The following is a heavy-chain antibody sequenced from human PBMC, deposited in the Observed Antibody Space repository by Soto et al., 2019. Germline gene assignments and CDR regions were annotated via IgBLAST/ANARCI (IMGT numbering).Heavy chain of an antibody. CDR1: GYSFTSYW. J-gene: IGHJ6*02. Sequence: PGESLKISCKGSGYSFTSYWIGWVRQMPGKGLEWMGIIYPGDSDTGYSPSFQGQVTISADKSISTAYLQWSSLKASDTAMYYCARQYRSDCSSTSCTSPYYYYGMDVWGQGTTVTVSS. CDR3: ARQYRSDCSSTSCTSPYYYYGMDV. D-gene: IGHD2-2*01. V-gene: IGHV5-51*01. CDR2: IYPGDSDT.